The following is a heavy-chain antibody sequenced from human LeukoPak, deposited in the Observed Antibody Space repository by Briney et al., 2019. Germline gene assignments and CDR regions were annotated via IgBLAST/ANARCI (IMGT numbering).Heavy chain of an antibody. J-gene: IGHJ4*02. CDR3: ARKDYYDSSGYSD. CDR1: GFTFSSYE. CDR2: ISSSGSTI. V-gene: IGHV3-48*03. Sequence: PGGSLRLSCAASGFTFSSYEMNWVRQAPGKGLEWVSYISSSGSTIYYADSVKGRFTISRDNAKNSLYLQMNSLRAEDTAVYYCARKDYYDSSGYSDWGQGTLVTVSS. D-gene: IGHD3-22*01.